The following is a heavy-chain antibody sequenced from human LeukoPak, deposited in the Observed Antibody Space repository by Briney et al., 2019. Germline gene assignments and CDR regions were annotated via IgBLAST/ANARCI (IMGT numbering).Heavy chain of an antibody. D-gene: IGHD1-26*01. Sequence: ASVKVSRKASGYTFTSYGISWVRQAPGQGLEWMGWISAYNGNTNYAQKLQGRVTMTTDTSTNTAYMELRSLRPDDTVVYYCARWDLNLDAFDIWGQGTMVTVSS. CDR2: ISAYNGNT. V-gene: IGHV1-18*01. CDR3: ARWDLNLDAFDI. CDR1: GYTFTSYG. J-gene: IGHJ3*02.